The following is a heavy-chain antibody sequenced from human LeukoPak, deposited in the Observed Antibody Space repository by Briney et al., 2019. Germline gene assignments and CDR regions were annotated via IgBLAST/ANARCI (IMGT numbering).Heavy chain of an antibody. V-gene: IGHV3-30*18. D-gene: IGHD5-18*01. CDR2: ISNDGTKK. Sequence: GGSLTLSCAPSGFTFSSYAMHWVRHAPGKGLEWVAVISNDGTKKYYADSVKGRFTVSKDNSKNTLYLQMSSLRPEDTAVYYCAKEKYRGYSYGSGDYWGQGTLVTVSS. CDR1: GFTFSSYA. J-gene: IGHJ4*02. CDR3: AKEKYRGYSYGSGDY.